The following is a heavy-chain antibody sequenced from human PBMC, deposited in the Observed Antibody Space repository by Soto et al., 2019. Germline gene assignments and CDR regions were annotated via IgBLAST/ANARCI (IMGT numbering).Heavy chain of an antibody. Sequence: SETLSLTCAVSGYSISSGYYWGWIRQPPGKGLEWIGSIYHSGSTYYNPSLKSRVTISVDTSKNQFSLKLSSVTAADTAVYYCARDGTLYCSSTSCYPWFDHWGQGTLVTVSS. D-gene: IGHD2-2*01. V-gene: IGHV4-38-2*02. CDR3: ARDGTLYCSSTSCYPWFDH. J-gene: IGHJ5*02. CDR2: IYHSGST. CDR1: GYSISSGYY.